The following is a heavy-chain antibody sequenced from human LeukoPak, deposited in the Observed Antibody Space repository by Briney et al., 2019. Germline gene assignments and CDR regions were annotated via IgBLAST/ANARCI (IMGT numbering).Heavy chain of an antibody. CDR3: ARDVGIMITFGGDTRPGYFDY. CDR1: GGSISNYY. V-gene: IGHV4-38-2*02. J-gene: IGHJ4*02. Sequence: SETLSLTCTVSGGSISNYYWNWIRQPPGEGLEWIGSIYHSGSTYYNPSLKSRVTISVDTSKNQFSLKLSSVTAADTAVYYCARDVGIMITFGGDTRPGYFDYWGQGTLVTVSS. CDR2: IYHSGST. D-gene: IGHD3-16*01.